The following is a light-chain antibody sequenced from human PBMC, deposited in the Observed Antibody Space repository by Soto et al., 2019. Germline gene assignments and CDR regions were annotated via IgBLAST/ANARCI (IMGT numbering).Light chain of an antibody. CDR2: GVS. Sequence: ETVLTQSPDTLSLSPGEGATLSCRASQSVSRFFAWYQQKPGQAPRLLIYGVSNRAPGVPARFSGSGSGTDFTLSISSLEPEDSGVYYCQQRFTWPLTFGGGTKVEIK. CDR3: QQRFTWPLT. CDR1: QSVSRF. J-gene: IGKJ4*01. V-gene: IGKV3-11*01.